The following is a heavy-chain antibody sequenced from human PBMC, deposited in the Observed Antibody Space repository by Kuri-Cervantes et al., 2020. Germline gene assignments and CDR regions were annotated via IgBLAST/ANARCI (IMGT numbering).Heavy chain of an antibody. CDR2: IYHSGST. V-gene: IGHV4-39*07. D-gene: IGHD3-10*01. J-gene: IGHJ4*02. CDR3: ARGSGSTSDY. Sequence: GSLRLSCTVSGPSVSSGSYYWSWIRQSPVKGLEWIGSIYHSGSTYYNPSLKSRVTISVDTSKNQFSLKLSSVTAADTAVYYCARGSGSTSDYWGQGTLVTVSS. CDR1: GPSVSSGSYY.